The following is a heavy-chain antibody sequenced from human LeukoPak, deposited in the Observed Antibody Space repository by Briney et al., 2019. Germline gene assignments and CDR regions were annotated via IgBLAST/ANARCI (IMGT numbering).Heavy chain of an antibody. J-gene: IGHJ4*02. V-gene: IGHV1-2*02. CDR2: INPNSGGT. D-gene: IGHD5-18*01. Sequence: ASVKVSCKASGYTFTGYYMHWVRQAPGQGLEWMGWINPNSGGTNYAQILQGRVTMTTDTSTSTAYMELRSLRSDDTAVYYCARALNSYGYSPFDSWGQGTLVTVSS. CDR3: ARALNSYGYSPFDS. CDR1: GYTFTGYY.